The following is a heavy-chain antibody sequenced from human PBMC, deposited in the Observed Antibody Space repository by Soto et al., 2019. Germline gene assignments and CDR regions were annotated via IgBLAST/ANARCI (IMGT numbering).Heavy chain of an antibody. Sequence: QLQLQESGPGLVKPSETLSLTYTISGGSISTTNYYWGWIRQPPGKGLEWIGTIYDSGSTYYNPSLKSRVTISVDTSKNQFSLKLSSVTAADTAVYYCARRGDYDWYFDLWGRGTLVTVSS. CDR2: IYDSGST. CDR3: ARRGDYDWYFDL. CDR1: GGSISTTNYY. D-gene: IGHD4-17*01. V-gene: IGHV4-39*01. J-gene: IGHJ2*01.